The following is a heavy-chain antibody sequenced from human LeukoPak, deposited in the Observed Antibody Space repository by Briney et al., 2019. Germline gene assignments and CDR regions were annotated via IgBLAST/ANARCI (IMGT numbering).Heavy chain of an antibody. J-gene: IGHJ4*02. V-gene: IGHV1-46*01. D-gene: IGHD6-6*01. Sequence: ASVKVSCKASGYTSTSYYMHWVRQAPGQGLEWMGVINPSGGSTSYAQKFQGRVTMTRDMSTSTVYMELSSLRSEDTAVYYCARDNSSSAEFDYWRQGTLVAVST. CDR2: INPSGGST. CDR3: ARDNSSSAEFDY. CDR1: GYTSTSYY.